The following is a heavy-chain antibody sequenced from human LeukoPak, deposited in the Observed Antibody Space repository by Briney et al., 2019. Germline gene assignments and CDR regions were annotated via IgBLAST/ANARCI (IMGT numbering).Heavy chain of an antibody. CDR2: IYHSGST. CDR3: ARVRRSYYDILTGYYHDAFDI. Sequence: SETLSLTCAVSGGSISSGGYSWSWIQQPPGKGLEWIGYIYHSGSTYYNPSLKSRVTISVDRSKNQFSLKLSSVTAADTAVYYCARVRRSYYDILTGYYHDAFDIWGQGTMVTVSS. J-gene: IGHJ3*02. D-gene: IGHD3-9*01. CDR1: GGSISSGGYS. V-gene: IGHV4-30-2*01.